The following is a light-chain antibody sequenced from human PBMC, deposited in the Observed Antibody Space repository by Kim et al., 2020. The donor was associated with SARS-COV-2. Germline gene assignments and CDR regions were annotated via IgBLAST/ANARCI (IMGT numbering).Light chain of an antibody. Sequence: LSAGERATLSCRASQSVISDYVAWYQQKPGQTTRLLIDGASSRATGIPDRCSGSGSGTDFTLTISRLEPEDVAVYYCQQNGNSPRFGGGTKVDIK. CDR2: GAS. V-gene: IGKV3-20*01. J-gene: IGKJ4*01. CDR1: QSVISDY. CDR3: QQNGNSPR.